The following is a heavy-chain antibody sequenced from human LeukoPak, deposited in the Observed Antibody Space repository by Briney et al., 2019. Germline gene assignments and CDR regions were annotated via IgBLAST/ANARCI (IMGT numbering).Heavy chain of an antibody. CDR3: ARLTGYDWESSYDY. V-gene: IGHV3-23*01. J-gene: IGHJ4*02. CDR1: GFTFSSYG. Sequence: HPGGTLRLSCAASGFTFSSYGMSWVRQAPGKGLEWVSAISGSGGSTYYADSVKGRFTISRDNSKNTLYLQMNSLRAEDTAVYYCARLTGYDWESSYDYWGQGTLVTVSS. CDR2: ISGSGGST. D-gene: IGHD5-12*01.